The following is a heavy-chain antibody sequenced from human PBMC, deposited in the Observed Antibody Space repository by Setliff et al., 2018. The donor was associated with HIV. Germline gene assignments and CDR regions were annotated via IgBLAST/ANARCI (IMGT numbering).Heavy chain of an antibody. CDR2: INAGNGDT. J-gene: IGHJ4*02. CDR3: ARVGLSHYHDS. Sequence: ASVKVSCKASGYTFSTYALHWVRQAPGQRLEWMGWINAGNGDTKYSHKFQGRVTITRDTSASTAYMELSSLRSEDSAVYYCARVGLSHYHDSWGQGTLVTVSS. V-gene: IGHV1-3*01. D-gene: IGHD2-2*01. CDR1: GYTFSTYA.